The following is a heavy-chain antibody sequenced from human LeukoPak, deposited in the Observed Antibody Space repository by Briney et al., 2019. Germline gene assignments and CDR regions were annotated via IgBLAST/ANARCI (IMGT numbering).Heavy chain of an antibody. D-gene: IGHD3-10*01. J-gene: IGHJ4*02. V-gene: IGHV3-9*01. CDR3: AKDGSMVRGVPEHYFDY. CDR1: GFTFDDYA. Sequence: KPGGSLRLSCAASGFTFDDYAMRWVRQAPGKGLEWVSGISWNSGSIGYADSVKGRFTISRDNAKNSLYLQMNSLRAEDTALYYCAKDGSMVRGVPEHYFDYWGQGTLVTVSS. CDR2: ISWNSGSI.